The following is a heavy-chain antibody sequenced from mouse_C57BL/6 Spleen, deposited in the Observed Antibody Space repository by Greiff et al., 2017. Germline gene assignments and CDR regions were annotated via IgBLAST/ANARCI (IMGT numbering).Heavy chain of an antibody. V-gene: IGHV5-6*01. Sequence: EVQRVESGGDLVKPGGSLKLSCAASGFTFSSYGMSWVRQTPDKRLEWVATISSGGSYTYYPDSVKGRFTISRDNAKNTLYLQMSSLKSEDTAMYYCARGSSYGWYFDVWGTGTTVTVSS. CDR1: GFTFSSYG. J-gene: IGHJ1*03. CDR2: ISSGGSYT. D-gene: IGHD1-1*01. CDR3: ARGSSYGWYFDV.